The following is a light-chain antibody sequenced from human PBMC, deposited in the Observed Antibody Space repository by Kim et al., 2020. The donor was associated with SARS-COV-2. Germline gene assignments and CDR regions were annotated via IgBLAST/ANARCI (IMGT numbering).Light chain of an antibody. Sequence: GKRVTISCSGSSSNIGSNTVNWYQQHPGTAPKLRIYSNNQRPSGVPDRFSGSKSGTSASLAISGLQSEDEADYYCAAWDDSLNGPVFGGGTQLTVL. CDR2: SNN. J-gene: IGLJ2*01. CDR3: AAWDDSLNGPV. V-gene: IGLV1-44*01. CDR1: SSNIGSNT.